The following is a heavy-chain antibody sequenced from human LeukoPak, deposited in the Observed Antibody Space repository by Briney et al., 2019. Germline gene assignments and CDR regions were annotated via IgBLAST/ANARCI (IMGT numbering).Heavy chain of an antibody. V-gene: IGHV3-74*01. D-gene: IGHD6-13*01. CDR1: GFAFGSYA. CDR3: AREYSTLDY. CDR2: INTDGSST. Sequence: GTSLRLSCEASGFAFGSYAMHWVRQAPGKGLVWVSRINTDGSSTRYADSVKGRFTISRDNARNTLYVQMNSLRVEDTAVYYCAREYSTLDYWGQGTLVTVSS. J-gene: IGHJ4*02.